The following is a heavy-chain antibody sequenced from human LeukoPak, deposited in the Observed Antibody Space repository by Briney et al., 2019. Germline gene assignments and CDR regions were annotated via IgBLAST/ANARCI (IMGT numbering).Heavy chain of an antibody. CDR3: ARDSGWLQFSPLDY. D-gene: IGHD5-24*01. CDR2: ISWNSGSI. CDR1: GFTFDDYA. V-gene: IGHV3-9*01. J-gene: IGHJ4*02. Sequence: GGSLRLSCAASGFTFDDYAMHWVRQAPGKGLEWVSGISWNSGSIGYADSVKGRFTISRDNAKNSLYLQMNSLRAEDTAVYYCARDSGWLQFSPLDYWGQGTLVTVSS.